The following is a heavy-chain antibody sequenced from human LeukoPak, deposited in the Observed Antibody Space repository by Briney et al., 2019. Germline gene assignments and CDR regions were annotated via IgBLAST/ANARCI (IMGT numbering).Heavy chain of an antibody. D-gene: IGHD2-8*02. CDR1: GFTFSSYW. V-gene: IGHV3-74*01. CDR3: ARDQCTGPNCQVALDY. CDR2: VNSDGSRT. J-gene: IGHJ4*02. Sequence: GGSLRVSCAASGFTFSSYWMHWVRQGPGKGLVWVSRVNSDGSRTSNADSVKGRFTISRDNAKHTLSLQMNSLRAEDTAVYYCARDQCTGPNCQVALDYWGQGTLVTVSS.